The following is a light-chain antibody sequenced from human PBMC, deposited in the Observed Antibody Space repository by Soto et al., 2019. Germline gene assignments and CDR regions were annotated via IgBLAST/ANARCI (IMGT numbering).Light chain of an antibody. V-gene: IGLV1-40*01. CDR1: SSNIGAGYD. J-gene: IGLJ1*01. CDR3: QSYDSSLRGYV. Sequence: QSVLTQPPSVSGAPGQRVTISCTGSSSNIGAGYDVHWYQQLPGTAPKLLIYGNSNRPSGVPDRFSGYKSGTSTSLAITGLQAEDVPDYYCQSYDSSLRGYVFGTGAKVTVL. CDR2: GNS.